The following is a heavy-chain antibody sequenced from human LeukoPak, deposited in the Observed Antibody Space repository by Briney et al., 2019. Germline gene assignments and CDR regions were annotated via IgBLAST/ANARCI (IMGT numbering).Heavy chain of an antibody. CDR2: ISGSGIST. J-gene: IGHJ4*02. V-gene: IGHV3-23*01. D-gene: IGHD2-8*02. CDR3: ARKLVGDY. CDR1: GSTFSSYA. Sequence: GGSLRLSCAASGSTFSSYAMNWVRQAPGKGLEWVSAISGSGISTYYADSVKGRFTISRDNSKNTLYLQINSLRAEDTAVYYCARKLVGDYWGQGTLVTVSS.